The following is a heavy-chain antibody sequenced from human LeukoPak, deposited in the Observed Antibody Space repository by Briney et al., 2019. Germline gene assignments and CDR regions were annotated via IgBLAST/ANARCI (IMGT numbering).Heavy chain of an antibody. V-gene: IGHV3-21*01. CDR3: ARGANSGSYPPHFDY. CDR1: GFTFSSYS. CDR2: ISSSSSYI. D-gene: IGHD1-26*01. J-gene: IGHJ4*02. Sequence: GSLRLSCAASGFTFSSYSMNWVRQAPGKGLEWVSSISSSSSYIYYADSVKGRFTISRDNAKNSLYLQMNSLRAEDTAVYCCARGANSGSYPPHFDYWGQGTLVTVSS.